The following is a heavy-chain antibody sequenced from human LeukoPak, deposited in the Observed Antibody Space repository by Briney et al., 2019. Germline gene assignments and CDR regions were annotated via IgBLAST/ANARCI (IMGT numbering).Heavy chain of an antibody. V-gene: IGHV1-69*04. J-gene: IGHJ4*02. CDR3: ARLLTGPPRAPYFDY. CDR1: GGTFTSYA. D-gene: IGHD3-9*01. CDR2: ILPILGIA. Sequence: ASVKVSCKASGGTFTSYAISWVGQAPGQGLEWMGRILPILGIANYAQKFQGRVTITADKSTSTAYMELSSLRSEDTAVYYCARLLTGPPRAPYFDYWGQGTLVTVSS.